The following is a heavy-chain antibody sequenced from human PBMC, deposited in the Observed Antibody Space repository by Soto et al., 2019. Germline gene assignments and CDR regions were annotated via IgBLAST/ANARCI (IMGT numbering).Heavy chain of an antibody. CDR2: ISGSGGST. CDR3: AKDMLFGVVSGFDYYGMDV. V-gene: IGHV3-23*01. D-gene: IGHD3-3*01. CDR1: GFTFSSYA. Sequence: QLGGPLRLSCAASGFTFSSYAMSWVRQAPGKGLEWVSAISGSGGSTYYADSVKGRFTISRDNSKNTLYLQMNSLRAEDTAVYYCAKDMLFGVVSGFDYYGMDVWGQGTTVTVSS. J-gene: IGHJ6*02.